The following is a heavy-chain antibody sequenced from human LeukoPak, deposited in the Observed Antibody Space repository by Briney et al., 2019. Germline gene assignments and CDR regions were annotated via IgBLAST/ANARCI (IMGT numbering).Heavy chain of an antibody. D-gene: IGHD2-15*01. CDR3: ARDRERYRNYYYSMDV. CDR2: INPNSGGT. V-gene: IGHV1-2*02. CDR1: GYTFTAYY. Sequence: EASVKVSCKASGYTFTAYYMHWVRQAPGQGLEWMGWINPNSGGTNYAQKFQGRVTMTRDTSISTAYMELSGLISDDTAVYFCARDRERYRNYYYSMDVWGIGTTVTVSS. J-gene: IGHJ6*03.